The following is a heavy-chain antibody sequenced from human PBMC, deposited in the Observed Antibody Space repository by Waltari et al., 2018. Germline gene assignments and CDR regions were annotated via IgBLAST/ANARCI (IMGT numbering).Heavy chain of an antibody. Sequence: QVQLVQSGAEVKKPGSSVKVSCKASGGTFSSYAISWVRQAPGQGREWMGGIIPIFGTANYAQKFQGRVTITADESTSTAYMELSSLRSEDTAVYYCARGGSYCSGGSCYPGWFDPWGQGTLVTVSS. D-gene: IGHD2-15*01. J-gene: IGHJ5*02. CDR2: IIPIFGTA. CDR1: GGTFSSYA. CDR3: ARGGSYCSGGSCYPGWFDP. V-gene: IGHV1-69*13.